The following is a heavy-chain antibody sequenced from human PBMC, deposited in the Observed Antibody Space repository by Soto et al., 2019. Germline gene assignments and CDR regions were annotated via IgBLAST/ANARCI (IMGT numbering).Heavy chain of an antibody. CDR1: GGSFSAYA. V-gene: IGHV4-34*01. Sequence: ETLSLTCGVYGGSFSAYAWTWLRQSPGKGLEWIGEITHGGSTDYNPALKSRLVMSVDTSKNQFSLRVTSVTAADAAVYFCARARFDSWSHIYYGLDVWGQGTTVTVSS. CDR2: ITHGGST. J-gene: IGHJ6*02. CDR3: ARARFDSWSHIYYGLDV. D-gene: IGHD3-3*01.